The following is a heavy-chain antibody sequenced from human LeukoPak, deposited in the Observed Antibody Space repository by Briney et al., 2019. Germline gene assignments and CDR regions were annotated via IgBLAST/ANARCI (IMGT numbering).Heavy chain of an antibody. CDR3: ARDRTAAGTTGGAFDI. CDR1: GGSISSSSYY. Sequence: SETLSLTCTVSGGSISSSSYYWGWIRQPPGKGLEWIGSIYYSGSTYYNPSLKSRVTISVDTSKNQFSLKLSSVTAADTAVYYCARDRTAAGTTGGAFDIWGQGTMVTVSS. J-gene: IGHJ3*02. V-gene: IGHV4-39*07. CDR2: IYYSGST. D-gene: IGHD6-13*01.